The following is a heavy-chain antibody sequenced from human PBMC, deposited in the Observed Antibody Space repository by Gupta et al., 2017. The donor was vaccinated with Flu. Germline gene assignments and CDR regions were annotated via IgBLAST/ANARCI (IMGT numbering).Heavy chain of an antibody. Sequence: PGQGLEWMGQINPNSGGTKYTQKFQGRITMTRDTSADMIYMELSSLRSDDTAVYYCARVGYCSTTSCFEPFDHWGQGTLISVSS. V-gene: IGHV1-2*06. CDR2: INPNSGGT. CDR3: ARVGYCSTTSCFEPFDH. J-gene: IGHJ4*02. D-gene: IGHD2-2*01.